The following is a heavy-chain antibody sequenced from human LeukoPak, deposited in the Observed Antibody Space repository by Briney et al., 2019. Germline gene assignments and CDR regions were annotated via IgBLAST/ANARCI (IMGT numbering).Heavy chain of an antibody. D-gene: IGHD3-22*01. J-gene: IGHJ4*02. CDR1: GGSFSGCY. CDR2: MNPGGNI. CDR3: ARRTYYYDDTARARED. V-gene: IGHV4-34*01. Sequence: PSETLSLTCAVYGGSFSGCYWKWIRQSPGKGPECIGEMNPGGNIDYNPSLKSRVTISVDTSRNQFSLKLNSATAADTAVYYCARRTYYYDDTARAREDWGQGTLVTVSS.